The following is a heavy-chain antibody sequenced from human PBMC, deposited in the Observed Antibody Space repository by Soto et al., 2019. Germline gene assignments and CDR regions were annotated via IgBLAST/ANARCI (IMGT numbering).Heavy chain of an antibody. CDR2: INPNGGST. J-gene: IGHJ4*02. CDR3: ARDLASETGTTY. V-gene: IGHV1-46*01. Sequence: QVQLVQSGAEVKKPGASVKVSCKASGYTFSSYYIHWVRQAPGQGLEWMGIINPNGGSTSYAQKFQCRVTMTRDTSTSTVYMELSSLRSEDTSVYYWARDLASETGTTYWGQGTLVTVSS. D-gene: IGHD1-7*01. CDR1: GYTFSSYY.